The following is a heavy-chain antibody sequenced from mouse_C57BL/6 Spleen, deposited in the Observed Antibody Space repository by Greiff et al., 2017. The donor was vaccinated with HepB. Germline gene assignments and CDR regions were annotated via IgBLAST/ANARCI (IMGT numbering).Heavy chain of an antibody. CDR2: IDPETGGT. V-gene: IGHV1-15*01. CDR1: GYTFTDYE. J-gene: IGHJ2*01. CDR3: TRSSGITTVVEDY. Sequence: QVQLQQSGAELVRPGASVTLSCKASGYTFTDYEMHWVKQTPVHGLEWIGAIDPETGGTAYNQKFKGKAILTADKSSSTAYMELRSLTSEDSAVYYCTRSSGITTVVEDYWGQGTTLTVSS. D-gene: IGHD1-1*01.